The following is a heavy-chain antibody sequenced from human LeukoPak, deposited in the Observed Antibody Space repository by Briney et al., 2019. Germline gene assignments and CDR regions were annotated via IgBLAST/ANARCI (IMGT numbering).Heavy chain of an antibody. V-gene: IGHV1-69*13. D-gene: IGHD5-24*01. J-gene: IGHJ4*02. CDR3: AGGPDGSVYFDY. CDR1: GGTFSSYA. Sequence: GASVKVSCTASGGTFSSYAISWVRQAPGQGLEWMAGIIPIFGTANYAQKFQGRVTITADESTSTAYMELSSLRSEDTAVYYCAGGPDGSVYFDYWGQGTLVTVSS. CDR2: IIPIFGTA.